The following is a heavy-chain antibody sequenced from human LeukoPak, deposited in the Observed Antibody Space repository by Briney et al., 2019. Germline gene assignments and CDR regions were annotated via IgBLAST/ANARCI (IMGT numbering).Heavy chain of an antibody. CDR3: ARGSMHVYHLYTDY. J-gene: IGHJ4*02. CDR2: IKQDGSER. Sequence: GGALRLSCAASGFTYTNYWVSWFRQAPGQGLEWVASIKQDGSERYYVDSVKGRFTISRDNAKNSLFLQLSSLRVEDTAVYYCARGSMHVYHLYTDYWGQGTLVTVSS. V-gene: IGHV3-7*01. D-gene: IGHD3-16*01. CDR1: GFTYTNYW.